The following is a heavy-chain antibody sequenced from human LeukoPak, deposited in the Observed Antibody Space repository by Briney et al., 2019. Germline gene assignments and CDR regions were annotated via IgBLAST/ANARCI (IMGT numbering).Heavy chain of an antibody. J-gene: IGHJ4*02. D-gene: IGHD4-17*01. CDR2: IYSGGST. CDR1: GFTVSSNY. V-gene: IGHV3-66*02. CDR3: AREADYGDRIDY. Sequence: QSWGSLRLSCAASGFTVSSNYMSWVRQAPGKGLEWVSVIYSGGSTYYADSVKGRFTISRDNSKHTLYLQMNSLRAEDTAVYYCAREADYGDRIDYWGQGTLVTVSS.